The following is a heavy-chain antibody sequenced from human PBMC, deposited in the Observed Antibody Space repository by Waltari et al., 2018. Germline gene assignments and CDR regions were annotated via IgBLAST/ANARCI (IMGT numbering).Heavy chain of an antibody. J-gene: IGHJ4*02. CDR3: SRGTDAYKSGNY. Sequence: QVQLQQWGAGLLKPSETLSLTCAVYGETFSGYYWIWTRHSPGKGLEWIGEIHPSGNITYNPSLKSRLSISGDASKIQFSLKLNSMTAADTAVYYCSRGTDAYKSGNYWGQGTLVSVSS. CDR2: IHPSGNI. D-gene: IGHD3-10*01. V-gene: IGHV4-34*01. CDR1: GETFSGYY.